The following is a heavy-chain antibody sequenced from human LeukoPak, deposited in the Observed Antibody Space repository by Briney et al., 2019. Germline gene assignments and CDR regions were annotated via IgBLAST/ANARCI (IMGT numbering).Heavy chain of an antibody. D-gene: IGHD2-15*01. V-gene: IGHV1-18*01. Sequence: ASVNVSCKASGYTFTSYGISWVRQAPGQALEWMGWISAYNGNTNYAQKFQGRVTMTTDTSTSTAYMELRSLRSDDTAVYYCAREIHTPHCSGGSCYPYYYYYYGMDVWGQGTTVTVSS. CDR3: AREIHTPHCSGGSCYPYYYYYYGMDV. CDR2: ISAYNGNT. J-gene: IGHJ6*02. CDR1: GYTFTSYG.